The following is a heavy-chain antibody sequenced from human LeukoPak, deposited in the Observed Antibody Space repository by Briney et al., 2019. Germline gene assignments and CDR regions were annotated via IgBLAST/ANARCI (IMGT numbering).Heavy chain of an antibody. CDR1: GGTFSSYA. CDR3: ARGKSLVGYSYVPY. V-gene: IGHV1-69*13. D-gene: IGHD5-18*01. Sequence: SVKVSCKASGGTFSSYAISWVRQAPGQGLEWMGGIIPMFGTANYTQKFQDRVTITADESTSTAYMELSSLRSEDTAVYYCARGKSLVGYSYVPYWGQGTLVTVSS. J-gene: IGHJ4*02. CDR2: IIPMFGTA.